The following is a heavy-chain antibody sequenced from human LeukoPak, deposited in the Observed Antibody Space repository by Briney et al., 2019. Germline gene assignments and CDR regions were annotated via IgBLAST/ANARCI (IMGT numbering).Heavy chain of an antibody. D-gene: IGHD6-19*01. V-gene: IGHV3-7*01. J-gene: IGHJ4*02. CDR1: GFTFSSYG. Sequence: GGSLRLSCAASGFTFSSYGMSWVGQAPGKGREGGANIKRDGSDKYYVGSVEGRFTISRDNDKNSLYLQMSSLRAEDTVIYYCARALYNTGWYPDYFDSWGQGALVTVSS. CDR3: ARALYNTGWYPDYFDS. CDR2: IKRDGSDK.